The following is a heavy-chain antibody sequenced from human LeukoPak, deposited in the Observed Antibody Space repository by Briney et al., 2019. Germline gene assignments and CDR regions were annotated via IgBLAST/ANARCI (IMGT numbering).Heavy chain of an antibody. J-gene: IGHJ4*02. CDR3: AKDDDGHHHGVDH. CDR2: IGYRAGDT. V-gene: IGHV3-23*01. Sequence: GGSLRLSCAASGFTVSSYAMTWVRQAPGKGREGVSAIGYRAGDTYYADSVKGRFTISRDNSMNTLYLQMSSLRADDTALYYCAKDDDGHHHGVDHWGQGTLVTVSS. D-gene: IGHD4-17*01. CDR1: GFTVSSYA.